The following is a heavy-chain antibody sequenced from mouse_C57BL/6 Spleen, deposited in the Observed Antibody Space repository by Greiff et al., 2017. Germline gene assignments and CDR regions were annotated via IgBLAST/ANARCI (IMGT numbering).Heavy chain of an antibody. CDR2: IYPGDGDT. D-gene: IGHD2-1*01. V-gene: IGHV1-80*01. Sequence: VKLQESGAELVKPGASVKISCKASGYAFSSYWMNWVKQRPGKGLEWIGQIYPGDGDTNYNGKFKGKATLTADKSSSTAYMQLSSLTSEDSAVYFGARGGGNYPAWFAYWGQGTLVTVSA. CDR1: GYAFSSYW. CDR3: ARGGGNYPAWFAY. J-gene: IGHJ3*01.